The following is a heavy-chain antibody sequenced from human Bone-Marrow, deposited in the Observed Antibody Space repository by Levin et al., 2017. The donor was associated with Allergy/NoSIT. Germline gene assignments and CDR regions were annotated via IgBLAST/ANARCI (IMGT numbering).Heavy chain of an antibody. CDR1: GFTFSNAW. V-gene: IGHV3-15*01. J-gene: IGHJ6*02. CDR2: IKSKTDGGTT. CDR3: TTDPHQGSFLEYLDYAMDV. Sequence: PGGSLRLSCAASGFTFSNAWMSWVRQAPGKGLEWVGRIKSKTDGGTTDYAAPVKGRFTISRDDSKSTLYLQMNSLKTEDTAVYYCTTDPHQGSFLEYLDYAMDVWGQGTTVTVSS. D-gene: IGHD3-3*01.